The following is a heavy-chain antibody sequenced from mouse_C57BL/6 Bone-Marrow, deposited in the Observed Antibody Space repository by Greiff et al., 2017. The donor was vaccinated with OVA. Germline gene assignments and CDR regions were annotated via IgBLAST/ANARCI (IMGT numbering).Heavy chain of an antibody. V-gene: IGHV1-61*01. D-gene: IGHD4-1*01. CDR2: IYPSDSET. CDR1: GYTFTSYW. Sequence: QVQLQQSGAELVRPGSSVKLSCKASGYTFTSYWMDWVKQRPGQGLEWIGNIYPSDSETHYNQKFKDKATLTVDKSSSTAYMQLSSLTSEDSAVYYCARRGLGRAWFAYWGQGTLVTVSA. CDR3: ARRGLGRAWFAY. J-gene: IGHJ3*01.